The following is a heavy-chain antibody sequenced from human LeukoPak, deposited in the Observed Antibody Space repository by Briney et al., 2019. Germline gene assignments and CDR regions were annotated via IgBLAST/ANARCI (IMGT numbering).Heavy chain of an antibody. V-gene: IGHV4-34*01. CDR2: INHSGST. CDR3: ARGPRYSGYAALYYYYYMDV. Sequence: SETLSLTCAVYGGSFSGYYWSWIRQPPGKGLEWIGEINHSGSTNYNPSLKSRVTISVDTSKNQFSLKLSSVTAADTAVYYCARGPRYSGYAALYYYYYMDVWGKGTTVTVSS. CDR1: GGSFSGYY. D-gene: IGHD5-12*01. J-gene: IGHJ6*03.